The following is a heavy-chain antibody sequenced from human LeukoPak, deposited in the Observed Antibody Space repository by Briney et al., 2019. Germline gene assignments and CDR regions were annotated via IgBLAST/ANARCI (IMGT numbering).Heavy chain of an antibody. CDR2: IYSGGST. D-gene: IGHD2-2*01. J-gene: IGHJ6*03. V-gene: IGHV3-53*01. Sequence: PGGSLRLSCAASGFTVSSNYMSWVRQAPGKGLEWVSVIYSGGSTYYADSVKGRFTISRDNSKNTLYLQMNSLRAEDTAVYYCGGSAAHYYYMDVWSKGTTVTVSS. CDR3: GGSAAHYYYMDV. CDR1: GFTVSSNY.